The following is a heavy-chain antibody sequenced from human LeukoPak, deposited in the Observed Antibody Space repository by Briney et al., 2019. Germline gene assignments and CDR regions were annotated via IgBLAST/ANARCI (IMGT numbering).Heavy chain of an antibody. D-gene: IGHD1-26*01. CDR3: ARHAPYMWEPYFDY. J-gene: IGHJ4*02. Sequence: PSETLSLTCTVSGGPLRSSSYYWGWVRRPPGKGLVWIGSIYYNGGPYYNPSLKIPVTISVDTSKNQFSLKLSSVTAADTAVYYCARHAPYMWEPYFDYWGQGTLVTVSS. CDR2: IYYNGGP. CDR1: GGPLRSSSYY. V-gene: IGHV4-39*01.